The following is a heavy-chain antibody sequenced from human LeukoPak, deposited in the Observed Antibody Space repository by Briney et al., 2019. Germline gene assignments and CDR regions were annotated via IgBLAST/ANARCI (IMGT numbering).Heavy chain of an antibody. Sequence: PGGSLRLSCAASGFTVSSNYMSWVRQAPGKGLEWVSVIYSGGSTYYADSVKGRFTISRDNSKNTLYLQMNSLRAEDTAVYYCARDGFYYDSSGPFDYWGQGILVTVSS. CDR1: GFTVSSNY. D-gene: IGHD3-22*01. V-gene: IGHV3-53*01. CDR3: ARDGFYYDSSGPFDY. CDR2: IYSGGST. J-gene: IGHJ4*02.